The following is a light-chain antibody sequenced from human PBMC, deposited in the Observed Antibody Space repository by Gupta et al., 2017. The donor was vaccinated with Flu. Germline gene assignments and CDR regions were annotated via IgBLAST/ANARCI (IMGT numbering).Light chain of an antibody. V-gene: IGLV2-11*01. CDR2: DVS. CDR1: SSDVGGYNY. Sequence: QSVTISCTGTSSDVGGYNYVSWYQQPPGKAPKLMIYDVSKRPSGVPDRFSGSKSGNTASLTISGLQAEDEADYYCCSYAGSSWVFGGGTKLTVL. J-gene: IGLJ3*02. CDR3: CSYAGSSWV.